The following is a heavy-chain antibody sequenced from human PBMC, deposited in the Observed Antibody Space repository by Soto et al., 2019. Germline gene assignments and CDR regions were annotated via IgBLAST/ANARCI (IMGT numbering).Heavy chain of an antibody. D-gene: IGHD3-22*01. CDR1: GFSLSTSGMC. CDR2: IDWDDDK. CDR3: AVGGAYDSSGYTADSKLGPMWY. Sequence: SGPTLVNPTQTLTLTCTFSGFSLSTSGMCVSWIRQPPGKALEWLARIDWDDDKYYSTSLKTRLTISKDTSKNQVVLTMTNMDPVDTATYYCAVGGAYDSSGYTADSKLGPMWYWGQGTLVTVSS. J-gene: IGHJ4*02. V-gene: IGHV2-70*11.